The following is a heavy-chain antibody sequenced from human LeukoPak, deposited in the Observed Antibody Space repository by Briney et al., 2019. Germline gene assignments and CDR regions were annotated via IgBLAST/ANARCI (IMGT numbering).Heavy chain of an antibody. CDR1: GFSVSSNY. CDR2: IYSGGTT. V-gene: IGHV3-66*04. CDR3: ASQSTRVLPFDI. J-gene: IGHJ3*02. Sequence: GGSQTLSCAVSGFSVSSNYISWVRQAPGKGLEWVSVIYSGGTTYYADSVKGRFTISRDNSKNTLYLQMNSLRAEDTAVYYCASQSTRVLPFDIWGQGPMVSVSS. D-gene: IGHD2-15*01.